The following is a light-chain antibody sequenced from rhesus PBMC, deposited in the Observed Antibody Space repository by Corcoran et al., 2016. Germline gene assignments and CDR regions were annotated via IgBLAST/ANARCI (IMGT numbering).Light chain of an antibody. V-gene: IGLV2S7*01. CDR1: TSDIGSYDF. CDR2: GVN. J-gene: IGLJ2*01. Sequence: QSTPAQPPSVSGSPGQSVTISCTGTTSDIGSYDFVSWYQQSPGKAPKLLIYGVNNRPAGVSDRFSGSKSGNTASLTISGLQAEDEADYFCGSFSPSRTFLFGGGTRLTVL. CDR3: GSFSPSRTFL.